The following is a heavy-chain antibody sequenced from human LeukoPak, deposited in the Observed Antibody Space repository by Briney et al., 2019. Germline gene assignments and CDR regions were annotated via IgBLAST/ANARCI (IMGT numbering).Heavy chain of an antibody. D-gene: IGHD1-26*01. CDR1: GFTFSSYA. CDR2: ISYDGSNK. V-gene: IGHV3-30*04. Sequence: GGSLRLSCAASGFTFSSYAMHWVRQAPGKGLEWVAVISYDGSNKYYADSVKGRFTISRDNSKNTLYLQMNSLRAEDTAVYYCAKDGPRGSYCLDYWGQGTLVTVSS. J-gene: IGHJ4*02. CDR3: AKDGPRGSYCLDY.